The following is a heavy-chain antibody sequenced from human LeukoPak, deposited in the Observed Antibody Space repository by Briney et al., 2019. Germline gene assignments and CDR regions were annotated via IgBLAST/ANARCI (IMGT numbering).Heavy chain of an antibody. V-gene: IGHV4-34*01. D-gene: IGHD6-19*01. CDR2: INHSGST. Sequence: SETLSLTCAVYGGSFSGYYWSWIRQPPGKGLEWIGEINHSGSTNYNPSLKSQVTISVDTSKNQFSLKLSSVTAADTAVYYCARDVGIAVAGINYWGQGTLVTVSS. CDR1: GGSFSGYY. J-gene: IGHJ4*02. CDR3: ARDVGIAVAGINY.